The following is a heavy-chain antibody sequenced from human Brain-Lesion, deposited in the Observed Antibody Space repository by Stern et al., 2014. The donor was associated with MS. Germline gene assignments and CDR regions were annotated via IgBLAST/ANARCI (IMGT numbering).Heavy chain of an antibody. Sequence: QVQLVESGTEMRRPGAWVKVSCKTSGFDFKTFGIFWVRQAPGQSLEWVGGITVYNDDRFAAQKFQDRVTASADTSTSTAYMELRDLTSDDTAVYYCARLNSGGGATDFDVWGQGTLVTVSS. V-gene: IGHV1-18*04. CDR2: ITVYNDDR. CDR1: GFDFKTFG. J-gene: IGHJ4*02. CDR3: ARLNSGGGATDFDV. D-gene: IGHD1-26*01.